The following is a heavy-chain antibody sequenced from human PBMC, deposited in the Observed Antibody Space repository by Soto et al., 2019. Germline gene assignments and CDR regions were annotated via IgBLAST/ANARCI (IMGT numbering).Heavy chain of an antibody. CDR3: ARSYYLADAFDV. D-gene: IGHD3-16*01. J-gene: IGHJ3*01. V-gene: IGHV1-18*01. Sequence: ASVKVSCKASGFRFSDYGFNWLRQAPGQGLEWMGWISAFNGNTETAQGLQDRVTMTTDSSTTTAHMDLTNLTTDDTAIYYCARSYYLADAFDVWGQGTMVTVSS. CDR1: GFRFSDYG. CDR2: ISAFNGNT.